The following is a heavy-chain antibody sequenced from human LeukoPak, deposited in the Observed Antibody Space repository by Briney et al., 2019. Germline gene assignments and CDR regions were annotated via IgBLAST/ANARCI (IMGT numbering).Heavy chain of an antibody. D-gene: IGHD3-10*01. V-gene: IGHV3-30*18. J-gene: IGHJ4*02. CDR2: ISSDGYRT. Sequence: GGSLRLSCEASGFPFSTYDMHWVRQAPDKGLQWVAVISSDGYRTDYPDSVRGRFTISRDNFKNTVDLQMISVTAEDTAMYFCAKGLGTGSVLARPLHYWGQGTLATVSS. CDR3: AKGLGTGSVLARPLHY. CDR1: GFPFSTYD.